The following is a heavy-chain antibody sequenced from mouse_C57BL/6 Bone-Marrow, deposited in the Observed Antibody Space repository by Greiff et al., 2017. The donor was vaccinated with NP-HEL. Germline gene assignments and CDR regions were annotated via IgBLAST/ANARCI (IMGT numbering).Heavy chain of an antibody. V-gene: IGHV5-6*01. CDR3: ASYGNYAYYYAMDY. D-gene: IGHD2-1*01. CDR2: ISSGGSYT. J-gene: IGHJ4*01. CDR1: GFTFSSYG. Sequence: EVQGVESGGDLVKPGGSLKLSYAASGFTFSSYGMSWVRQTPDKRLEWVATISSGGSYTYYPDSVKGRFTISRDNAKNTLYLQMSSLKSEDTAMYYCASYGNYAYYYAMDYWGQGTSVTVSS.